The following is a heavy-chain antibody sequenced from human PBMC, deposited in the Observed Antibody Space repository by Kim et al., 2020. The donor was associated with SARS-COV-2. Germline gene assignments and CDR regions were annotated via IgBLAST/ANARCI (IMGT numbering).Heavy chain of an antibody. J-gene: IGHJ3*02. CDR2: ISGSGGST. CDR3: AKIVRGSYGHVYALDI. V-gene: IGHV3-23*01. D-gene: IGHD3-10*01. CDR1: GFIFNNYA. Sequence: GGSLRLSCAASGFIFNNYAMTWVRQAPGKGLEWVSGISGSGGSTYYADSVKGRFTISRDTSKNTLYLQMSSLRAEDTAIYYCAKIVRGSYGHVYALDIWGQGTMVTVSS.